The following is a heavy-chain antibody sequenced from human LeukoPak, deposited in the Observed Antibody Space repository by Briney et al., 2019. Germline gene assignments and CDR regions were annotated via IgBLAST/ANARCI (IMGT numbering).Heavy chain of an antibody. CDR2: MNGDGSST. J-gene: IGHJ5*02. Sequence: PGGSLRLSCAASGFTFSSYWMHWVRQAPGKGLVWVARMNGDGSSTDYADSVKGRFTISRDYAKDTLYLQMNSLRVEDTAMYYCAKDRSPGWFDPWGQGTLVTVSS. D-gene: IGHD6-13*01. CDR3: AKDRSPGWFDP. V-gene: IGHV3-74*01. CDR1: GFTFSSYW.